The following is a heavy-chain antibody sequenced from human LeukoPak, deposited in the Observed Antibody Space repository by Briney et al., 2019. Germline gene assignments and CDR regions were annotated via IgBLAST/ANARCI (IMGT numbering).Heavy chain of an antibody. CDR1: GFIFRSHA. D-gene: IGHD3-10*01. V-gene: IGHV3-23*01. CDR3: ARGPYYNPSDAFDL. Sequence: PGGSLRLSCAASGFIFRSHAMHWVRQAPGKGLHWVSSISPTGDSTSYADSVKGRFTISRDNSRNALYLQMNSLRAEDTAVYYCARGPYYNPSDAFDLWGQGTVVTVFS. CDR2: ISPTGDST. J-gene: IGHJ3*01.